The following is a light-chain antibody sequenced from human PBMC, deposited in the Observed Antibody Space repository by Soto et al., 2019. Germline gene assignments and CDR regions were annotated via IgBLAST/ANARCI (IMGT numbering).Light chain of an antibody. Sequence: EIQMTQSPSTLSSSVGDRASFSCRASQYISMCLAWYQQRPGKAPRLLITDASKWESGVPPRFNGSRSETEFTLTISSLQPDDFATDYCQQYNSYSPITFGQGTRLEIK. J-gene: IGKJ5*01. CDR1: QYISMC. CDR2: DAS. CDR3: QQYNSYSPIT. V-gene: IGKV1-5*01.